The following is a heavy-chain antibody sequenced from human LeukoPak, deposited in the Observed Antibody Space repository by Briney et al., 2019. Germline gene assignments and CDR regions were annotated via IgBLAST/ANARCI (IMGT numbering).Heavy chain of an antibody. J-gene: IGHJ4*02. CDR2: ISGSGGST. V-gene: IGHV3-23*01. CDR1: GFTSSSYA. D-gene: IGHD2-2*01. Sequence: GGSLRLSSAAAGFTSSSYAMSWVRQAPVKGLEWVSAISGSGGSTYYADSVKGRFTISRDNSKNTLYLQMNSLRAEDTAVYYCAKDSPASTFDYWGQGTLVTVSS. CDR3: AKDSPASTFDY.